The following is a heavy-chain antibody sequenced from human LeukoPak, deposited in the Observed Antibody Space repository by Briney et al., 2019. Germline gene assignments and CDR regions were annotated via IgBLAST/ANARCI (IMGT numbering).Heavy chain of an antibody. CDR2: ISGGSGSST. Sequence: PGGSLRLSCAASGFTFSSYAMSWVRQAPGKGLEWFSAISGGSGSSTYYADAVKGRFTISRDNSKTTLYLQMNSLRAEDTAVYYCWLAVAGHSYYGMDVWDQGTTVTVSS. CDR3: WLAVAGHSYYGMDV. J-gene: IGHJ6*02. CDR1: GFTFSSYA. V-gene: IGHV3-23*01. D-gene: IGHD6-19*01.